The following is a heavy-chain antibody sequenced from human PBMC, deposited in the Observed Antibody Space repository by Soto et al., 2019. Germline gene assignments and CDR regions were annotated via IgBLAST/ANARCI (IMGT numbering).Heavy chain of an antibody. CDR2: IYHSGST. D-gene: IGHD3-22*01. CDR3: ARDLTPHYYDSSGYYQNWFDP. CDR1: GYSISSGYY. J-gene: IGHJ5*02. V-gene: IGHV4-38-2*02. Sequence: KTSETLSLTCAVSGYSISSGYYWGWIRQPPGKGLEWIGSIYHSGSTYYNPSLKSRVTISVDTSKNQFSLKLSSVTAADTAVYYCARDLTPHYYDSSGYYQNWFDPWGQGTLVTVSS.